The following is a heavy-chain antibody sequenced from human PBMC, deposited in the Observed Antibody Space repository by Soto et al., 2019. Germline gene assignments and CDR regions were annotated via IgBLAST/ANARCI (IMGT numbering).Heavy chain of an antibody. CDR2: IYYSGST. J-gene: IGHJ6*02. CDR1: YY. CDR3: ARVSGIYYYGMDV. V-gene: IGHV4-31*02. D-gene: IGHD3-10*01. Sequence: YYWSWIRQHPGKGLEWIGYIYYSGSTYYNPSLKSRVTISVDTSKNQFSLKLSSVTAADTAVYYCARVSGIYYYGMDVWGQGTTVTVSS.